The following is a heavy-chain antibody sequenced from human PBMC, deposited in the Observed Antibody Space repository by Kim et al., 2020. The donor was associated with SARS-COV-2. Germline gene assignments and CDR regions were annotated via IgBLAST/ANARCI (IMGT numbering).Heavy chain of an antibody. CDR3: ARERGGRTTMAPADY. J-gene: IGHJ4*02. CDR2: IWYDGSNK. CDR1: GFTFSSYG. V-gene: IGHV3-33*01. Sequence: GGSLRLSCAASGFTFSSYGMHWVRQAPGKGLEWVAVIWYDGSNKYYADSVKGRFTISRDNSKNTLYLQMNSLRAEDTAVYYCARERGGRTTMAPADYWGQGTLVTVSS. D-gene: IGHD5-18*01.